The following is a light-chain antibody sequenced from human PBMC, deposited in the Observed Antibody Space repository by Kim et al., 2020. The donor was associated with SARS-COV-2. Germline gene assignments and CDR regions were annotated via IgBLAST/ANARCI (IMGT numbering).Light chain of an antibody. Sequence: SSELTQDPAVSVASGQTVRITCQGDSLRSYYATWYQQKPGQAPILVIYGKNNRPSGIPDRFSGSSSGNTASFTITGTQAGDEADYYCNSRDSNDNVVFGGGTKLTFL. J-gene: IGLJ2*01. CDR3: NSRDSNDNVV. CDR1: SLRSYY. CDR2: GKN. V-gene: IGLV3-19*01.